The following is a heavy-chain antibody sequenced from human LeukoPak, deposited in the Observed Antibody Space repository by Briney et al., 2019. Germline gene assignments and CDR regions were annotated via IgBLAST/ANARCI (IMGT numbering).Heavy chain of an antibody. J-gene: IGHJ4*02. D-gene: IGHD6-19*01. CDR2: IYYSGST. CDR1: GGSISSSSYY. V-gene: IGHV4-39*07. CDR3: ARRQWLAPHDY. Sequence: PSETLSLTCTVSGGSISSSSYYWGWIRQPPGKGLEWIGSIYYSGSTDYNASLKSRVTILLDTSRNQFSLKVTSVTAADTAVYFCARRQWLAPHDYWGQGTLVTVSS.